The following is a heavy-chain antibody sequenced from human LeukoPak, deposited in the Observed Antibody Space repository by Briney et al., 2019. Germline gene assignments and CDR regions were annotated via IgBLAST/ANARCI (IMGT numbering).Heavy chain of an antibody. CDR3: ARGRMIFGVVIGVDY. CDR1: GYTFTSFD. D-gene: IGHD3/OR15-3a*01. Sequence: GASVKVSCEASGYTFTSFDINWVRQASGQGLEWMGGMNPNSGNTDYAQKLQGRVTMTTDTSTSTAYMELRSLRSDDTAVYYCARGRMIFGVVIGVDYWGQGTLVTVSS. CDR2: MNPNSGNT. J-gene: IGHJ4*02. V-gene: IGHV1-18*01.